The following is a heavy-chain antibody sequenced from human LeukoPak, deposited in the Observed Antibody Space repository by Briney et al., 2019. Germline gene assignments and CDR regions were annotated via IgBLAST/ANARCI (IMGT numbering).Heavy chain of an antibody. J-gene: IGHJ4*02. CDR1: GFTFSSYG. Sequence: GGSLRLSCAASGFTFSSYGMHWVRQAPGKGLEWVAVISYDGSNEYYADSVKGRFTISRDNPMYTLFLQMNSLRPEDTAVYYCAKDSGDYGRPDYWGQGTLVTVSS. CDR2: ISYDGSNE. V-gene: IGHV3-30*18. CDR3: AKDSGDYGRPDY. D-gene: IGHD3-16*01.